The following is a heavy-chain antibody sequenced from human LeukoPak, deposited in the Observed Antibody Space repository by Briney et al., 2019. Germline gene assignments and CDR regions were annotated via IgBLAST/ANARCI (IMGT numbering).Heavy chain of an antibody. CDR2: ISSSSSYI. Sequence: GGSLRLSCAASGFTFSSYSMNWVRQAPGKGLEWVSSISSSSSYIYYADSVKGRFTMSRDNAKNSLYLQMNSLRAEDTAVYYCARDIVVGENYFDYWGQGTLVTVSS. D-gene: IGHD2-15*01. J-gene: IGHJ4*02. CDR1: GFTFSSYS. V-gene: IGHV3-21*01. CDR3: ARDIVVGENYFDY.